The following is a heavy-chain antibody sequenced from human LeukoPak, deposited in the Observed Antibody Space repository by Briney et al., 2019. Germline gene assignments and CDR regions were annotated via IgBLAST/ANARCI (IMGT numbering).Heavy chain of an antibody. V-gene: IGHV3-33*01. CDR2: IWYDGSNK. D-gene: IGHD2-15*01. Sequence: PGRSLRLSCAASGFTFSSYGMHWVRQTPGKGLEWVAVIWYDGSNKYYADSVKGRFTISRDNSKNTLYLQMNSLRAEDTAVYYCARDGYCSGGSCYSSGYFDYWGQGTLVTVSP. J-gene: IGHJ4*02. CDR3: ARDGYCSGGSCYSSGYFDY. CDR1: GFTFSSYG.